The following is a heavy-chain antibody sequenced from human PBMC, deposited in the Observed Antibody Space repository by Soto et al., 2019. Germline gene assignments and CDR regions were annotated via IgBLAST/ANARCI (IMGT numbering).Heavy chain of an antibody. Sequence: QVQLQQWGAGLLKPSETLSLTCAVYGGSFSGHYWSWIRQPPGKGLEWIGEINDGGTTNYNPSLKSRVIISVDTSKNQLSLKLRSVTAEDTAVYYCARGVPGYSSSWYAYWGQGTLVTVSS. CDR3: ARGVPGYSSSWYAY. CDR1: GGSFSGHY. J-gene: IGHJ4*02. V-gene: IGHV4-34*01. CDR2: INDGGTT. D-gene: IGHD6-13*01.